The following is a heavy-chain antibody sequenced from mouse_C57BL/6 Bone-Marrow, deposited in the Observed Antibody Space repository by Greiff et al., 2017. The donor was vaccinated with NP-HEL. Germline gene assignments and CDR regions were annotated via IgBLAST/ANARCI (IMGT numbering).Heavy chain of an antibody. Sequence: EVHLVESGGGLVKPGGSLKLSCAASGFTFSSYAMSWVRQTPEKRLEWVATISDGGSYTYYPDNVKGRFTISRDNAKNNLYLQMSHLKSEDTAMYDCARETSYYSNWGYAMDYWGQGTSVTVSS. CDR3: ARETSYYSNWGYAMDY. CDR2: ISDGGSYT. J-gene: IGHJ4*01. V-gene: IGHV5-4*01. D-gene: IGHD2-5*01. CDR1: GFTFSSYA.